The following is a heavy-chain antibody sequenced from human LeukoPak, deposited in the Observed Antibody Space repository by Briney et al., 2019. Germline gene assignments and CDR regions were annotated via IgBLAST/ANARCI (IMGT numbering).Heavy chain of an antibody. Sequence: ASVKVPCKASGYTFTSYDINWVRQATGQGLEWMGWMNPNSGNTGYAQKFQGRVTMTRNTSISTAYMELSSLRSEDTAVYYCARVNVDIVATIWVYYYGMDVWGQGTTVTVSS. CDR2: MNPNSGNT. D-gene: IGHD5-12*01. CDR1: GYTFTSYD. V-gene: IGHV1-8*01. J-gene: IGHJ6*02. CDR3: ARVNVDIVATIWVYYYGMDV.